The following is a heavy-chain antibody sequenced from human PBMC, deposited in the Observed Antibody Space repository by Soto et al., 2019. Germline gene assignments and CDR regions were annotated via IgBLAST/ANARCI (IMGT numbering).Heavy chain of an antibody. J-gene: IGHJ5*02. CDR2: IKQDGSEK. V-gene: IGHV3-7*04. Sequence: GGSLRLSCAASGFTFSSYWMSWVRQAPGKGLEWVANIKQDGSEKYYVDSVKGRFTISRDNAKNSLYLQMNSLRAEDTAVYYCARGDIVVVVAATRFDPWGQGTLVTVSS. CDR1: GFTFSSYW. D-gene: IGHD2-15*01. CDR3: ARGDIVVVVAATRFDP.